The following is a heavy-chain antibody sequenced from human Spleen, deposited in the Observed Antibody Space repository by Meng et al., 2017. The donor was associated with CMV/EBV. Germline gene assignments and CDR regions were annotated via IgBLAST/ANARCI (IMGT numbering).Heavy chain of an antibody. CDR1: GYIFSGYY. CDR3: ARRTTDDTMDV. CDR2: INPNSGGT. J-gene: IGHJ6*02. D-gene: IGHD1-7*01. Sequence: ASVKVSCKTSGYIFSGYYIQWVRQAPGQGLEWVGWINPNSGGTNYAQKFQGRVAVTSDTSIRTAYMELTSLRSDDTAVYYCARRTTDDTMDVWGQGTAVTVSS. V-gene: IGHV1-2*02.